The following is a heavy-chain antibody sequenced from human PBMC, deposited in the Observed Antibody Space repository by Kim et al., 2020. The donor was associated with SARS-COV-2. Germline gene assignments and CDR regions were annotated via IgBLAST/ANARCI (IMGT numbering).Heavy chain of an antibody. D-gene: IGHD4-4*01. Sequence: IYYADPGRGRFPISRDNDKNSLFLQMNSLRAEDTAVYYCARGPNYSPFDYWGQGTLVTVSS. V-gene: IGHV3-48*03. J-gene: IGHJ4*02. CDR3: ARGPNYSPFDY. CDR2: I.